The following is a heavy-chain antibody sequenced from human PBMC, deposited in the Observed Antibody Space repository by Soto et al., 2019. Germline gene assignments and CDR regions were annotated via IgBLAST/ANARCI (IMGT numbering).Heavy chain of an antibody. CDR3: VSESEDMATIMLAY. CDR1: GYTFTTYG. D-gene: IGHD5-12*01. CDR2: ISAYYGST. Sequence: QVQLVQSGAEVKKPGASVKVSCKASGYTFTTYGISWVRQAPGQGLEWMGWISAYYGSTNYAQKLQGRVTLTRDTSTSTAYMELRSLRSDDTAVYYCVSESEDMATIMLAYWGQGTLVTVSS. V-gene: IGHV1-18*01. J-gene: IGHJ4*02.